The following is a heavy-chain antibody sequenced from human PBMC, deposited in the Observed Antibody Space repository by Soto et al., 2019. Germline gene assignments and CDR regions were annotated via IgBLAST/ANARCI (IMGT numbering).Heavy chain of an antibody. Sequence: GGSLRLSCAASGFTFSSYGMHWVRQAPGKGLEWVAVIWYDGSNKYYADSVKGRFTISRDNSKNTLYLQMNSLRAEDTAVYYCARDFTFGGVIVGAFDIWGQGTMVTVSS. D-gene: IGHD3-16*02. V-gene: IGHV3-33*08. CDR1: GFTFSSYG. J-gene: IGHJ3*02. CDR3: ARDFTFGGVIVGAFDI. CDR2: IWYDGSNK.